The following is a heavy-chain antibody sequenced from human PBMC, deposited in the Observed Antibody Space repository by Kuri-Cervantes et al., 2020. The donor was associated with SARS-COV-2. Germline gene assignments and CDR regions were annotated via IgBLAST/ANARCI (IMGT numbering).Heavy chain of an antibody. V-gene: IGHV4-39*01. J-gene: IGHJ4*02. Sequence: GSLRLSCTVSGASISSSTYYWGWIRQSPGKGLEWLGSIYESGDTYYSSSLKSRLSLSIDTSKNQFSLKLTSVTAADTAVYYCARGRRGVPATVFDYWGQGTLVTVSS. CDR2: IYESGDT. D-gene: IGHD2-2*01. CDR1: GASISSSTYY. CDR3: ARGRRGVPATVFDY.